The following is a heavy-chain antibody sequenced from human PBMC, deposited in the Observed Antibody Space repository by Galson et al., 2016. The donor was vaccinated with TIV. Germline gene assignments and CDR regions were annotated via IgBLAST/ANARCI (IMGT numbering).Heavy chain of an antibody. V-gene: IGHV4-39*07. CDR2: INYSGNT. CDR3: ARERTPPGPDNDSWFDP. Sequence: SKTLSLTCSVSGGSLTSSDSYWGWIRQPPGKGLEWIGSINYSGNTYYNPSLQSRVTISVDTSKNQFSLKLSSVTAADTAVYYCARERTPPGPDNDSWFDPWGPGILVIVSS. D-gene: IGHD3-16*01. CDR1: GGSLTSSDSY. J-gene: IGHJ5*02.